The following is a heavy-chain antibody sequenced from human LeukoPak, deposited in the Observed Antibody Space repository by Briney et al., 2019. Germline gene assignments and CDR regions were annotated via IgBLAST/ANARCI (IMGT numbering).Heavy chain of an antibody. V-gene: IGHV3-74*01. J-gene: IGHJ4*02. D-gene: IGHD3-10*01. CDR1: GFTFDTYW. CDR3: ARGRGPGSYLIDF. CDR2: SNSDGSST. Sequence: GGSLRLSCAASGFTFDTYWMHWVRQAPGKGLVWVSRSNSDGSSTSYADSVKGRFTISRDNAKNTVSLQMNSLRSEDTAVYFCARGRGPGSYLIDFWGQGTLVTVSS.